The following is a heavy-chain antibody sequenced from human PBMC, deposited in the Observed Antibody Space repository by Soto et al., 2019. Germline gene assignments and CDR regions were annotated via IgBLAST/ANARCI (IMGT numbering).Heavy chain of an antibody. CDR2: IKSKTDGGTT. D-gene: IGHD3-3*01. CDR1: GFTFSNAW. J-gene: IGHJ4*02. V-gene: IGHV3-15*01. Sequence: GGSLRLSCAASGFTFSNAWMSWVRQAPGKGLEWVGRIKSKTDGGTTDYAAPVKGKFTISRDDSKNTLYLQMNSLKTEDTAVYYGASSRNYDFWSGYSPDMYYFDDWGQGTMVTVSS. CDR3: ASSRNYDFWSGYSPDMYYFDD.